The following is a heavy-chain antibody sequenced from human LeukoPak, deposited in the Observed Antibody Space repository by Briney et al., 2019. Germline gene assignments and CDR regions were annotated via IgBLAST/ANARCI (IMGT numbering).Heavy chain of an antibody. V-gene: IGHV3-7*03. CDR1: GFTFSSYW. CDR3: AKTISSGWFGYNWFDP. D-gene: IGHD6-19*01. CDR2: IKQDGSEK. Sequence: GGSLRLSCAASGFTFSSYWMSWVRQAPGKGLEWVANIKQDGSEKYYVDSVKGRFTISRDNAKNSLYLQMNSLRAEDTAVYYCAKTISSGWFGYNWFDPWGQGTLVTVSS. J-gene: IGHJ5*02.